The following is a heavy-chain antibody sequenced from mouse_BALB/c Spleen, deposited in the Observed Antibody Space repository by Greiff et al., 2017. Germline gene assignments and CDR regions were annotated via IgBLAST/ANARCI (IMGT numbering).Heavy chain of an antibody. CDR2: IWAGGNT. CDR3: ARRGLRGWYFDV. J-gene: IGHJ1*01. Sequence: QVQLKESGPGLVAPSQSLSITCTVSGFSLTSYGVHWVRQPPGKGLEWLGVIWAGGNTNYNSALMSRLSISKDNSKSQVFLKMNSLQTDDTAMYYCARRGLRGWYFDVWGAGTTVTVSS. CDR1: GFSLTSYG. V-gene: IGHV2-9*02. D-gene: IGHD3-1*01.